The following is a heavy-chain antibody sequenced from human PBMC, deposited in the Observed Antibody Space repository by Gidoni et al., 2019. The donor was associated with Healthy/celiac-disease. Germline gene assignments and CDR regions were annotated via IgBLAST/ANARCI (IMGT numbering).Heavy chain of an antibody. CDR3: ARGGDGYKITLDY. V-gene: IGHV1-69*02. CDR2: IIPILGIA. D-gene: IGHD3-16*01. CDR1: GGTFSSYT. J-gene: IGHJ4*02. Sequence: QVQLVQSGAEVKKPGSSVKVSCKASGGTFSSYTISWVRQAPGQGLEWMGRIIPILGIANYAQKFQGRVTITADKSTSTAYMELSSLRSEDTAVYYCARGGDGYKITLDYWGQGTLVTVSS.